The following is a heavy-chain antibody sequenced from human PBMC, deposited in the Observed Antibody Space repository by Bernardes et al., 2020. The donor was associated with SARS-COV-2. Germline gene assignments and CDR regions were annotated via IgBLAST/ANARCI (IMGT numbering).Heavy chain of an antibody. D-gene: IGHD4-17*01. V-gene: IGHV4-34*01. Sequence: SETLSLTCSVYGGSFSGYYWSWIRQPPGKGLEWIGEINHSGSTNYNPSLKSRVTISVDTSKNQFSLKLSSVTAADTAVYYCARFPPVTTEEVVDRWGQGTLVTVSS. CDR2: INHSGST. CDR3: ARFPPVTTEEVVDR. J-gene: IGHJ5*02. CDR1: GGSFSGYY.